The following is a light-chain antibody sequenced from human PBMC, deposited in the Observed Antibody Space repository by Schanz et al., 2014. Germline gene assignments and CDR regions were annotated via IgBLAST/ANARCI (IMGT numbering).Light chain of an antibody. V-gene: IGKV3-20*01. CDR1: QSVSSSY. J-gene: IGKJ2*01. Sequence: EIVLTQSPGTLSLSPGERATLSCRASQSVSSSYLAWYQQIPGQAPRLLIYGASIRATGVPDRFSGRGSGTDFTLTISSLEPEDFVVYFCQQYGSSPYTFGPGTKLEIK. CDR2: GAS. CDR3: QQYGSSPYT.